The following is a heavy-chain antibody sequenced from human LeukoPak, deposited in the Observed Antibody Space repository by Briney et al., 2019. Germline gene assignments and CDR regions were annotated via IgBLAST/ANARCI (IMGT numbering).Heavy chain of an antibody. CDR2: ISSSSSTI. CDR1: GFSLSNYW. V-gene: IGHV3-48*01. J-gene: IGHJ4*02. Sequence: PGGSLRLSCVASGFSLSNYWMNWVRQAPGKGLEWVSYISSSSSTIYYADSVKGRFTISRDNAKNSLYLQMNSLRAEDTAVYYCARDLRRVVVAATDDYWGQGTLVTVSS. D-gene: IGHD2-15*01. CDR3: ARDLRRVVVAATDDY.